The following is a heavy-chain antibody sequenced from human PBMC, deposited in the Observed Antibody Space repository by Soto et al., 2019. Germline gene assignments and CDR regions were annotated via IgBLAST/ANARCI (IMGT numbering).Heavy chain of an antibody. D-gene: IGHD6-19*01. CDR2: IYPGDSDA. J-gene: IGHJ4*02. V-gene: IGHV5-51*01. CDR1: GYSFPTAW. CDR3: ATSTGWYYFDS. Sequence: GHSLKISCKGSGYSFPTAWIGWVRQMPGKGLEWMAIIYPGDSDARYSPSFQGQVTISADKYISTAYLQWNSLKASDTAMYYCATSTGWYYFDSWGQGTQVTVSS.